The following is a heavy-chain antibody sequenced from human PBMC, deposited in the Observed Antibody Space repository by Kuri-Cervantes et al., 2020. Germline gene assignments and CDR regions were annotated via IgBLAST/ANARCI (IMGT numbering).Heavy chain of an antibody. CDR1: GASVTGNDYW. Sequence: GGSLRLSCAVFGASVTGNDYWDWWSWVRQPPGKGLEWVSGINWNGGSTGYADSVKGRFTISRDNSKNTLYLQMNSLRAEDTAVYYCAKSGAAAGPIDYWGQGTLVTVSS. V-gene: IGHV3-20*04. CDR3: AKSGAAAGPIDY. J-gene: IGHJ4*02. D-gene: IGHD6-13*01. CDR2: INWNGGST.